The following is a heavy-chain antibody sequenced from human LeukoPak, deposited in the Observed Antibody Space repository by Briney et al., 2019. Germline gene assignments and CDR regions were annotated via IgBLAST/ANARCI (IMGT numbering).Heavy chain of an antibody. Sequence: PGGSLRLSCAASGFTFSSYGMHWVRQAPGKGLEWVAVIPYDGSNKYYADSVKGRFTISRDNSKNTLYLQMNSLRAEDTAVYYCARRPCSSTSCRIDYWGQGTLVTVSS. D-gene: IGHD2-2*01. CDR2: IPYDGSNK. CDR3: ARRPCSSTSCRIDY. CDR1: GFTFSSYG. J-gene: IGHJ4*02. V-gene: IGHV3-30*03.